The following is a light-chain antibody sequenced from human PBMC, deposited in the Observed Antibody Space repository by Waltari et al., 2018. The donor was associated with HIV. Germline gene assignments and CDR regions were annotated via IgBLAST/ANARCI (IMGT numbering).Light chain of an antibody. CDR1: QSVSSN. J-gene: IGKJ4*01. Sequence: EIVMMQSPATLSVSPGERATLSCRASQSVSSNLAWYQQKPGQAPRLLIYGASTRATGIPARLSGSGSGTEFTLTISSLQSEDFAVYYCQQYNKWPLTFGGGTKVEIK. CDR3: QQYNKWPLT. CDR2: GAS. V-gene: IGKV3D-15*01.